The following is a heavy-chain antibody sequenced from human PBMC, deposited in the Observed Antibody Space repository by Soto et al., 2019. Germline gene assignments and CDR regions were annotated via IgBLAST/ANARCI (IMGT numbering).Heavy chain of an antibody. CDR1: GYTFTSYG. D-gene: IGHD2-15*01. J-gene: IGHJ5*02. CDR2: ISAYNGNT. V-gene: IGHV1-18*04. Sequence: ASVKVSCKASGYTFTSYGISWVRQAPGQGLEWMGWISAYNGNTNYAQKLQGRVTMTRNTSISTAYMELSSLRSEDTAVYYCARRLTGYCSGGSCYRWFDPWGQGTLVTVSS. CDR3: ARRLTGYCSGGSCYRWFDP.